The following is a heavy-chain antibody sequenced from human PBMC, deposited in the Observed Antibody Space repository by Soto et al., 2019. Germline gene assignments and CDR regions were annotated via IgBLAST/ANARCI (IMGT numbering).Heavy chain of an antibody. CDR2: IKSKTDGGTT. V-gene: IGHV3-15*07. Sequence: GGSLSLSCAASGFTFSNAWMNWVRQAPGKGLEWVGRIKSKTDGGTTDYAAPVKGRFTISRDDSKNTLYLQKXNLKTEKTDMXXXXTGRYSFDYWGQGTLVTVS. CDR1: GFTFSNAW. CDR3: XTGRYSFDY. D-gene: IGHD2-15*01. J-gene: IGHJ4*02.